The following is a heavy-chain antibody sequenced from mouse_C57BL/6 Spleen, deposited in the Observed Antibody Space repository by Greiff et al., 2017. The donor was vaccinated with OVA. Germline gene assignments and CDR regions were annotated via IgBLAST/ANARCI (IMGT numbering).Heavy chain of an antibody. J-gene: IGHJ4*01. CDR2: IYPGSGST. D-gene: IGHD2-3*01. V-gene: IGHV1-55*01. CDR3: ARGGWLLLYYYAMDY. CDR1: GYTFTSYW. Sequence: QVQLQQPGAELVKPGASVKMSCKASGYTFTSYWITWVKQRPGQGLEWIGDIYPGSGSTNYNEKFKSKATLTVDTSSSTAYMQLSSLTSEDSAVYYCARGGWLLLYYYAMDYWGQGTSVTVSS.